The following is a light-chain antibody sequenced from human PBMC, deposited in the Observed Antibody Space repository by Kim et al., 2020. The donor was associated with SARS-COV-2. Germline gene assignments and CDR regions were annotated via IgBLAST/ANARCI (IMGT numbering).Light chain of an antibody. V-gene: IGKV1-5*01. CDR2: DVS. Sequence: DVKMTQPPSNLSASVGDRVTITCRASQSINNWLAWYQQKPGKAPNLLIYDVSSLKSGVPSRFSGSGSGTEFTLTSSSLQPDDFATYYCQKYNSYSGTFGQGTKVEIK. J-gene: IGKJ1*01. CDR1: QSINNW. CDR3: QKYNSYSGT.